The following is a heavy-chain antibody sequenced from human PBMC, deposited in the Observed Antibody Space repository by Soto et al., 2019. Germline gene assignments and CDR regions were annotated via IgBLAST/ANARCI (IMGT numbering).Heavy chain of an antibody. Sequence: EVQLVESGGGLVKPGGSLRLSCAASGFTFSNAWINWVRQAPGKGLEWVGRIKSKTDGGTTDYAEPVKGRFAMSRDDSNNMVYLQMNSLKIEDTAVYYCTTDSYSTIIIVRFDYWGHGTLVTVSS. V-gene: IGHV3-15*07. CDR3: TTDSYSTIIIVRFDY. D-gene: IGHD3-22*01. CDR1: GFTFSNAW. J-gene: IGHJ4*01. CDR2: IKSKTDGGTT.